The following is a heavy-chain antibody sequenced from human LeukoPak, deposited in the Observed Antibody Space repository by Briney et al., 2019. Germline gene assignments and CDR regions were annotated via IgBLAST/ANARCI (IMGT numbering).Heavy chain of an antibody. CDR2: IYYSGST. D-gene: IGHD5-12*01. CDR3: ARGGYSTLQH. V-gene: IGHV4-39*07. J-gene: IGHJ1*01. Sequence: SETLSLTCTVSGGSISSSSYYWGWIRQPPGKGLEWIGSIYYSGSTYYNPSLKSRVTISVDTSKNQFSLKLSSVTAADTAVYYCARGGYSTLQHWGQGILVTVSS. CDR1: GGSISSSSYY.